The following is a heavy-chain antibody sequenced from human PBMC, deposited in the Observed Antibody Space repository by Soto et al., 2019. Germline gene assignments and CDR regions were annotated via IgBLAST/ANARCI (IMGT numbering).Heavy chain of an antibody. Sequence: QVQLVQSGAEVKKPRSSVKVSCKASGGTFSSYAISWVRQAPGQGLEWMGGIIPISDTTNYAQKFQGRVTITADESTSTAYMELSSLRSEDTAVYYCARSHGSSTSLEIYYYYYYGRDVWGQGTTVTVSS. V-gene: IGHV1-69*01. CDR3: ARSHGSSTSLEIYYYYYYGRDV. J-gene: IGHJ6*02. D-gene: IGHD2-2*01. CDR1: GGTFSSYA. CDR2: IIPISDTT.